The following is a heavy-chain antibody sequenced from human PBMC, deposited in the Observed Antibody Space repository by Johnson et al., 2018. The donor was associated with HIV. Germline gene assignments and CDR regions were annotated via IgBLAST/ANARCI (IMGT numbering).Heavy chain of an antibody. CDR1: GFTFTNAW. CDR3: ARDRPSKWLRSNDDAFDI. J-gene: IGHJ3*02. V-gene: IGHV3-15*01. D-gene: IGHD5-12*01. CDR2: VKSKTDGGTI. Sequence: VQLVESGGGLVKPGGSLRLSCAASGFTFTNAWMTWIRQAPGKGLEWVGRVKSKTDGGTIDYAAPVKGRFTISRDNSKNTLYLQMNSLRAEDTAVYYCARDRPSKWLRSNDDAFDIWGQGTMVTVSS.